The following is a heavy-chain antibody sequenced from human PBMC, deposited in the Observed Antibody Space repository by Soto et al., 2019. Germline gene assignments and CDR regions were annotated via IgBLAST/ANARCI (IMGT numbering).Heavy chain of an antibody. CDR3: ARVEYSSSSGDYGMDV. CDR1: GYTFTSYD. V-gene: IGHV1-8*01. J-gene: IGHJ6*02. D-gene: IGHD6-6*01. CDR2: MNPNSGNT. Sequence: QVQLVQSGAEMKKPGASVKVSCKASGYTFTSYDINWVRQATGQGLEWMGWMNPNSGNTGYAQKFQGRVTMTRNTSISTAYMELSSLRSEDTAVYYCARVEYSSSSGDYGMDVWGQGTTVTVSS.